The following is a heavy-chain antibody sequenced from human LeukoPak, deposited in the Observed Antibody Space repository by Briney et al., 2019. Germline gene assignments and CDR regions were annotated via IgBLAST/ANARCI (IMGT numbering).Heavy chain of an antibody. CDR3: AGHQPYYYDSSGSEPFDY. D-gene: IGHD3-22*01. J-gene: IGHJ4*02. CDR1: GGSFSGYY. CDR2: INHIGST. Sequence: SETLSLTCAVYGGSFSGYYWSWIRQPPGKGLEWIGEINHIGSTNYNPSLKSRVTISVDTSKNQFSLKLSSVTAADTAVYYCAGHQPYYYDSSGSEPFDYWGQGTLVTVSS. V-gene: IGHV4-34*01.